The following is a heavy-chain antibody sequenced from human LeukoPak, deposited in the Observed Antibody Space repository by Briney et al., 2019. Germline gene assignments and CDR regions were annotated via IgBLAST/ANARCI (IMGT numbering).Heavy chain of an antibody. D-gene: IGHD4-17*01. CDR1: GFTFSSYE. J-gene: IGHJ3*02. Sequence: GGSLRLSCAASGFTFSSYEMNWVRQAPGKGLEGVSYISSSGSTIYYADSVKGRLTISRDNAKNSLYLQMNSLRAEDTAVYYCARDTDYGDAFDIWGQGTMVTVSS. CDR3: ARDTDYGDAFDI. CDR2: ISSSGSTI. V-gene: IGHV3-48*03.